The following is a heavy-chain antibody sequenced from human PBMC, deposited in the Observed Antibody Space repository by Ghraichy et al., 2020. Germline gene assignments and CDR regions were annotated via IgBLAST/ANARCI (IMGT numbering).Heavy chain of an antibody. CDR1: GFTFSSDR. Sequence: GGSLRLSCAASGFTFSSDRMHWVRQTPGKGLVWVSRINRDGTDTRYADSVKGRFTISRDNAKNTLYLQMNSLRAEDTAVYYCARDWPYLNWFDPWGQGTLVTVSS. J-gene: IGHJ5*01. V-gene: IGHV3-74*01. CDR2: INRDGTDT. CDR3: ARDWPYLNWFDP.